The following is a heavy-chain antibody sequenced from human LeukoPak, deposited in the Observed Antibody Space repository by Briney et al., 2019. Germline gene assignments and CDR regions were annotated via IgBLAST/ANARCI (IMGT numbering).Heavy chain of an antibody. CDR1: GFTFNNNA. Sequence: GGSLRLSCAASGFTFNNNAMNWVRQAPGKGLEWVSAISGSGGSTYYADSVKGRFTISRDNSKNTLYLQMNSLRAEDTAVYYCAKTGPEQEWYFDYWGQGTLVTVSS. CDR3: AKTGPEQEWYFDY. J-gene: IGHJ4*02. CDR2: ISGSGGST. D-gene: IGHD1-14*01. V-gene: IGHV3-23*01.